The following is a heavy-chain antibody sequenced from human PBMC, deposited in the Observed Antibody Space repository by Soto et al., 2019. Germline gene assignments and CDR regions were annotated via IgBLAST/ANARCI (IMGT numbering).Heavy chain of an antibody. D-gene: IGHD4-17*01. V-gene: IGHV3-23*01. Sequence: EVQLLESGGGLVQPGGSLRLSCAASGFTFSSYAVSWVRQAPGKGPEWISSISGSGSTIYYADSVKGRFTISRDNSKNTLYLQMSSLRAEDTAVYYCAREGYGDYGKPFDYWGQGTLVIVSS. CDR3: AREGYGDYGKPFDY. CDR2: ISGSGSTI. CDR1: GFTFSSYA. J-gene: IGHJ4*02.